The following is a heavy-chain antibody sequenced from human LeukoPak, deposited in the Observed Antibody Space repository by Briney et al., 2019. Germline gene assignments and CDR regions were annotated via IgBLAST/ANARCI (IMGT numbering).Heavy chain of an antibody. CDR1: GYSFTTYD. CDR2: VNPNSGNT. CDR3: AKNYDFLTGYAN. J-gene: IGHJ4*02. D-gene: IGHD3-9*01. V-gene: IGHV1-8*01. Sequence: ASVTVSCKASGYSFTTYDINWVRQATGQGLEWMGWVNPNSGNTRYAQKFQGRVTMTRNTSISTAYMELSSLRSEDTAVYYCAKNYDFLTGYANWGQGTLVTVSS.